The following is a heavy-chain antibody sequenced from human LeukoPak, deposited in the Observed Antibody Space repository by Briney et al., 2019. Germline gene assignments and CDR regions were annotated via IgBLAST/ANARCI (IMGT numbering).Heavy chain of an antibody. V-gene: IGHV3-33*06. CDR1: GFTFSSYE. Sequence: TGGSLRLSCAASGFTFSSYEINWVRQAPGKGLEWVAVIWYDGSNKYYADSVKGRFTISRDNSKNTLYLQMNSLRAKDTAVYYCAKDYDILTGYGAPGSPFDYWGQGTLVTVSS. D-gene: IGHD3-9*01. CDR2: IWYDGSNK. J-gene: IGHJ4*02. CDR3: AKDYDILTGYGAPGSPFDY.